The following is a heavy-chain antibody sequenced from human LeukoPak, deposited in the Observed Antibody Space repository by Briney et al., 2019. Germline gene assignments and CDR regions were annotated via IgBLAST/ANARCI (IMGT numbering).Heavy chain of an antibody. CDR2: IYTSGST. V-gene: IGHV4-61*02. Sequence: PSETLSLTCTVSGGSISSGSYYWSWIRQPAGKGLEWTGRIYTSGSTNYNPSLKSRVTISVDTSKNQFSLKLSSVTAADTAVYYCARMTTVTTAWYYWGQGTLVTVSS. CDR3: ARMTTVTTAWYY. D-gene: IGHD4-17*01. J-gene: IGHJ4*02. CDR1: GGSISSGSYY.